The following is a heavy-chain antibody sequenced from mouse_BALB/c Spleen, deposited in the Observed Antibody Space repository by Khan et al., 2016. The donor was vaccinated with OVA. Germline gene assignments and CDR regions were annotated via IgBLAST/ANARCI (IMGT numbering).Heavy chain of an antibody. Sequence: EVELVESGGDLVKPGGSLKLSCAASGFTFSSYSMSWVRQTPDKRLVWVASISSGGDYTYYPASVKGRFTISRDNAKNTLYLQMSDLKSEDTAMYYCAGHLTGSFAYWGQGTMVTVSA. D-gene: IGHD4-1*01. CDR1: GFTFSSYS. CDR3: AGHLTGSFAY. J-gene: IGHJ3*01. V-gene: IGHV5-6*01. CDR2: ISSGGDYT.